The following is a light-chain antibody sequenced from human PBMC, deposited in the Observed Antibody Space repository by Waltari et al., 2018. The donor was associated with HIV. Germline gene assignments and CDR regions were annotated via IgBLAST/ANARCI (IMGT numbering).Light chain of an antibody. CDR1: QSISSN. V-gene: IGKV3-15*01. Sequence: EIVMTQSPATLPVSPGETATLSCRASQSISSNLAWYQQKPGHAPRLLIYGASTRATGVPARFSGSGSGTEFTLTISSLQSEDFAVYYCQQYNTWPPAFGQGTKVEIK. J-gene: IGKJ1*01. CDR2: GAS. CDR3: QQYNTWPPA.